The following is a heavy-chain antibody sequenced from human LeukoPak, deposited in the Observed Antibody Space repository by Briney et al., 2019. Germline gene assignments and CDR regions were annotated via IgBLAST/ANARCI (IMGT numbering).Heavy chain of an antibody. Sequence: SVKVSCKASGGIFSSYAISWVRQAPGQGLEWMGGIIPIFGTANYAQKFQGRVTITTDESTSTAYMELSSLRSEDTAVYYCARDPLPYYDSSGYRSYYYYMDVWGKGTTVTVSS. V-gene: IGHV1-69*05. CDR1: GGIFSSYA. D-gene: IGHD3-22*01. J-gene: IGHJ6*03. CDR3: ARDPLPYYDSSGYRSYYYYMDV. CDR2: IIPIFGTA.